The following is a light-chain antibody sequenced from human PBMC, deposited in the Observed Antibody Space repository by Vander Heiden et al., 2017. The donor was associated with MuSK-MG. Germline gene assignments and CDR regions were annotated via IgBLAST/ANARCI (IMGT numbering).Light chain of an antibody. V-gene: IGLV3-1*01. CDR2: HDT. Sequence: SYELTQPPSVSVSPGQTASITCPGNKLGNKYACWYQRRPGQSPVLVIYHDTKRPSGIPERFSGSNSGNTATLTISGTQAMDEADYFCLAWDTSAVVFGGGTNLTVL. CDR3: LAWDTSAVV. CDR1: KLGNKY. J-gene: IGLJ2*01.